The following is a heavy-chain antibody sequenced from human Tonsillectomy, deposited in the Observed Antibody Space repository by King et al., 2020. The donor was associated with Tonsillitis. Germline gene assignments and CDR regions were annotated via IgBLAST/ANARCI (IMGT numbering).Heavy chain of an antibody. Sequence: QLVQSGAEVKKPGASVKVSCKASGYTFTGYYMHWVRQAPGQGLEWMGWINLNSGGTNYAQKFQGRVTMTRDTSISTAYMELSRLRSDDTAVYYCARDPAYCGGDCYSRYFDLWGRGTLVTVSS. CDR1: GYTFTGYY. V-gene: IGHV1-2*02. CDR3: ARDPAYCGGDCYSRYFDL. CDR2: INLNSGGT. J-gene: IGHJ2*01. D-gene: IGHD2-21*02.